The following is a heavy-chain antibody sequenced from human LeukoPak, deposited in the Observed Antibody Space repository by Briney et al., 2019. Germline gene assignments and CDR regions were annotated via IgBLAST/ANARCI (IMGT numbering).Heavy chain of an antibody. Sequence: GGSLRLSCAASGFTFSNAWMAWVRQAPGKGLEWVGRIKAKAHGGTIEYAAPVKGRFTISRDDSKNTLYLQMNSLKTEDTAVYYCTTDGVGVEGATYDNWGQGTLVSVSS. J-gene: IGHJ4*02. CDR3: TTDGVGVEGATYDN. CDR1: GFTFSNAW. D-gene: IGHD1-26*01. V-gene: IGHV3-15*01. CDR2: IKAKAHGGTI.